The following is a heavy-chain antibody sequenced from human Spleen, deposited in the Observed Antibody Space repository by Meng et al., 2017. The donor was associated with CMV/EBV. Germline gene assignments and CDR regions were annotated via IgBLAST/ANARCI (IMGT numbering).Heavy chain of an antibody. J-gene: IGHJ4*02. CDR2: IDPNSGDT. Sequence: ASVKVSCKSSGYMFRNYYIYWVRQAPGRGLEWVGWIDPNSGDTNFAKKFQGRVTLTRDTSINTGYMELTRLTSDDTAVYYCARDNNWGPDYWGQGTLVTVSS. CDR1: GYMFRNYY. V-gene: IGHV1-2*02. D-gene: IGHD7-27*01. CDR3: ARDNNWGPDY.